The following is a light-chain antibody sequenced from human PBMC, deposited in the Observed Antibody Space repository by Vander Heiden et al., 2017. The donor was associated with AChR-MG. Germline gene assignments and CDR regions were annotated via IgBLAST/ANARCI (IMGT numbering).Light chain of an antibody. J-gene: IGLJ3*02. CDR3: GTWDSSLSIWV. V-gene: IGLV1-51*01. Sequence: QSVFTQPPSVSAAPGQKVTISCSGSSSNIGNNYVSWYQQLPGTAPKLLIYDNNNRPSGIPDRFSGSKSGTSATLSITGLQTGDEADYYCGTWDSSLSIWVFGGGTKLTVL. CDR1: SSNIGNNY. CDR2: DNN.